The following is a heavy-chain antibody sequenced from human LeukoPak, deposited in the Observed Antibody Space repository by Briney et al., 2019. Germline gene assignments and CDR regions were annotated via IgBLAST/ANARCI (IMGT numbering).Heavy chain of an antibody. D-gene: IGHD2-21*02. J-gene: IGHJ6*03. CDR2: IRQDGSVK. V-gene: IGHV3-7*01. CDR3: ARMGDPYYYYYYYMDV. Sequence: GGSLRLSCAASGFTFSGYWMMWIRQTPGKGLEWVANIRQDGSVKQYVDSVKGRFTISRDNAKNSLYLQMNSLRAEDTAVYYCARMGDPYYYYYYYMDVWGKGTTVTVSS. CDR1: GFTFSGYW.